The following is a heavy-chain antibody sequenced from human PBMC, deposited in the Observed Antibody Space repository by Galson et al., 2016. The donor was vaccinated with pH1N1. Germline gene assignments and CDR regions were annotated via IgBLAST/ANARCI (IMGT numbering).Heavy chain of an antibody. Sequence: QSGAEVKKPGESLKISCKGSGYSFSSYWIGWVRQLPGKGLEWMGIIFPGDSDTRYSPSFQGQVTISADKSISTAYLQWSSLKAPDTAMYYCARHSGDGYRYGSERYFDYWGQGTLVTVSS. CDR2: IFPGDSDT. V-gene: IGHV5-51*01. CDR1: GYSFSSYW. D-gene: IGHD5-18*01. CDR3: ARHSGDGYRYGSERYFDY. J-gene: IGHJ4*02.